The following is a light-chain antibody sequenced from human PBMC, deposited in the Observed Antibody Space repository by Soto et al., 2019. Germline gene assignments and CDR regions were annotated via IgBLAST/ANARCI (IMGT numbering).Light chain of an antibody. Sequence: QSALTQPPSASGTPGQTVTISSSGSSSNIGTSSVHWYKHLPGTAPKPLIYTNDQRPSGAPDRFSGSKSGTSASLAISGLQSEDEADYYCAVWDDSLNGHVFGAGTKVTVL. J-gene: IGLJ1*01. V-gene: IGLV1-44*01. CDR3: AVWDDSLNGHV. CDR2: TND. CDR1: SSNIGTSS.